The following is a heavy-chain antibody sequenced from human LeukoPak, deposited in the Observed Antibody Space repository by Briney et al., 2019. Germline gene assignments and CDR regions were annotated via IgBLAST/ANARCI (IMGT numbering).Heavy chain of an antibody. CDR1: GYTFTGYY. J-gene: IGHJ4*02. CDR2: FDPEDGET. CDR3: ATPGGCSSTSCYVVSFDY. V-gene: IGHV1-24*01. Sequence: ASVKVSCKASGYTFTGYYMHWLRQAPEQALEWMGGFDPEDGETIYAQKFQVRVTMTEDTSTDTAYMELSSLRSEDTAVYYCATPGGCSSTSCYVVSFDYWGQGTLVTVSS. D-gene: IGHD2-2*01.